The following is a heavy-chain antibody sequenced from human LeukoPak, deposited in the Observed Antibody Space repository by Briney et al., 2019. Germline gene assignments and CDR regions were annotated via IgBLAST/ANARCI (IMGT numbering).Heavy chain of an antibody. Sequence: ASVKVSCKASGGTFSSYAINWVRQATGQGLEWMGWMNPNSGNTGYAQKFQGRVTMTRNTSISTAYMELSSLRSEDTAVYYCARGRGDYYDSSGYQYYWGQGTLVTVSS. CDR3: ARGRGDYYDSSGYQYY. V-gene: IGHV1-8*02. D-gene: IGHD3-22*01. CDR2: MNPNSGNT. CDR1: GGTFSSYA. J-gene: IGHJ4*02.